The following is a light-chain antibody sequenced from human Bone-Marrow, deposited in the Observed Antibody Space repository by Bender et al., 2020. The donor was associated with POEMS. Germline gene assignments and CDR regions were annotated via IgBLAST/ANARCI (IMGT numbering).Light chain of an antibody. J-gene: IGLJ1*01. CDR1: SSDVGGYNF. Sequence: QSALTQPRSVSGSPGQSVTISCTGTSSDVGGYNFVSWYQQHPGKAPKLIIHDVTYRPSGVSNRFSGSKSGNSAFLTISGLQPEDEADYHCSSYTSVTGPRYVFGTVTKVTVL. V-gene: IGLV2-14*03. CDR3: SSYTSVTGPRYV. CDR2: DVT.